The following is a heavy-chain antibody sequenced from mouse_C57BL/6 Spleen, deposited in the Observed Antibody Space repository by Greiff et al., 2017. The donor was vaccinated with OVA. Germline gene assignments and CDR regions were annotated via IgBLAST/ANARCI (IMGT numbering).Heavy chain of an antibody. V-gene: IGHV5-17*01. D-gene: IGHD2-4*01. CDR2: ISSGSSTI. J-gene: IGHJ3*01. CDR3: ARGRDYEYPAWFAY. CDR1: GFTFSDYG. Sequence: EVQLVESGGGLVKPGGSLKLSCAASGFTFSDYGMHWVRQAPEKGLEWVAYISSGSSTIYYADTVKGRFTISRDNAKNTLFLQMTSLRSEDTAMYYCARGRDYEYPAWFAYWGQGTLVTVSA.